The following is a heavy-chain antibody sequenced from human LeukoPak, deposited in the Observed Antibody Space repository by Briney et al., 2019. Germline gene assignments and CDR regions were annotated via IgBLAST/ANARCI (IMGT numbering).Heavy chain of an antibody. D-gene: IGHD2-15*01. CDR1: GFTFSGYA. Sequence: PGGSLRLSCAASGFTFSGYAMHWVRQAPGKGLEWVAVISYDGSNKYYADSVKGRFTISRDNSKNTLYLQMNSLRAEDTAVYYCARPGYLVVQGYFDYWGQGTLVTVSS. CDR2: ISYDGSNK. V-gene: IGHV3-30*04. CDR3: ARPGYLVVQGYFDY. J-gene: IGHJ4*02.